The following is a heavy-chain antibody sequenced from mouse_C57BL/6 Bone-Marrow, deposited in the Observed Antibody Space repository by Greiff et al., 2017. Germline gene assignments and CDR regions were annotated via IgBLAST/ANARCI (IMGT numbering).Heavy chain of an antibody. Sequence: QVQLQQSGAELVRPGASVTLSCKASGYTFTDYEMHWVKQTPVHGLEWIGAIYPETGGTAYNQKFKGKAILTADKSSITASLELRSRTSDDSAVYYCTRLAFYCGSGCIDYWGQGTTLTVSS. V-gene: IGHV1-15*01. CDR2: IYPETGGT. D-gene: IGHD1-1*01. J-gene: IGHJ2*01. CDR1: GYTFTDYE. CDR3: TRLAFYCGSGCIDY.